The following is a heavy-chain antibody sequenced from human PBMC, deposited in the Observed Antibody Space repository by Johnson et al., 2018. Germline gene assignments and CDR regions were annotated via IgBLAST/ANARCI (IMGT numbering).Heavy chain of an antibody. J-gene: IGHJ6*02. Sequence: VQLVQSGGGVVQPGRSLRLSCAASGFTFSSYGMHWVRQAPGKGLEWVSRINSDGSSTSYADSVKGRFTISRDNVKNTLYLQMNSLRAEDTAVYYCARAPLRGSYYNYYYYYGMDVWGQGTTVTVSS. CDR2: INSDGSST. CDR1: GFTFSSYG. CDR3: ARAPLRGSYYNYYYYYGMDV. D-gene: IGHD1-26*01. V-gene: IGHV3-74*02.